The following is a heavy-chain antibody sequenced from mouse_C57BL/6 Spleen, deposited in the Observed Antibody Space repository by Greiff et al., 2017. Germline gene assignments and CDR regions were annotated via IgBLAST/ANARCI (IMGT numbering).Heavy chain of an antibody. CDR1: GYAFSSYW. CDR2: IYPGDGDT. CDR3: ARRDGFLYYFDY. J-gene: IGHJ2*01. V-gene: IGHV1-80*01. D-gene: IGHD2-3*01. Sequence: VQLQQSGAELVKPGASVKISCKASGYAFSSYWMNWVKQRPGKGLEWIGQIYPGDGDTNYNGKFKGKATLTADKSSSTAYMQLSSLTSEDSAVYFCARRDGFLYYFDYWGQGTTLTVSS.